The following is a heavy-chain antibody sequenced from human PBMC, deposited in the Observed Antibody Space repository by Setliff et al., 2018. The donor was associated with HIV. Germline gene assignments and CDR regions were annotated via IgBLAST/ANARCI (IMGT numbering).Heavy chain of an antibody. CDR3: ARDYSPTFYYYDSSGTFDY. CDR1: GGTFTSYV. D-gene: IGHD3-22*01. V-gene: IGHV1-69*10. J-gene: IGHJ4*02. CDR2: IIPILGIA. Sequence: ASVKVSCKASGGTFTSYVISWVRQAPGQGLEWMGGIIPILGIANYAQKFQGRVTITADESTSTAYMELSSLRSEDTAVYYCARDYSPTFYYYDSSGTFDYWGQGTLVTVSS.